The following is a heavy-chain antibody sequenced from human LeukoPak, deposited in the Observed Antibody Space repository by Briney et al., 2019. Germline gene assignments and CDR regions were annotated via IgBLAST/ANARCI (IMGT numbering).Heavy chain of an antibody. CDR3: ASPKSLDWERYFDL. CDR2: IRGKANKYAT. V-gene: IGHV3-73*01. Sequence: PGGSLTLSCAASGFTFSDSAMRWVRQASGRGLEWVGRIRGKANKYATAYAASVKGRFTISRDDSKNTAFLQMNSLKTEDTAIYYCASPKSLDWERYFDLWGRGTLVTVSS. CDR1: GFTFSDSA. D-gene: IGHD3-9*01. J-gene: IGHJ2*01.